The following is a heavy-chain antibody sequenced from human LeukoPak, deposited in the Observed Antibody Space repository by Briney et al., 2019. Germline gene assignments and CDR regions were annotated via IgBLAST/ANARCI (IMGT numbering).Heavy chain of an antibody. V-gene: IGHV4-30-4*01. CDR1: GGSISSSDYY. D-gene: IGHD3-10*01. Sequence: SETLSLTCTVSGGSISSSDYYWSWIRQPPGKGLEWIGYIYYSGSTYYNPSLKSRVTISVDTSKNQFSLKLSSVTAADTAVYYCARYGSGIKGHDAFDIWGQGTMVTVSS. CDR2: IYYSGST. J-gene: IGHJ3*02. CDR3: ARYGSGIKGHDAFDI.